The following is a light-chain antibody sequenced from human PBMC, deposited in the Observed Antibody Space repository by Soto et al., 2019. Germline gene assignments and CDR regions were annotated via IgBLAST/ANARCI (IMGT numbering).Light chain of an antibody. J-gene: IGKJ1*01. V-gene: IGKV1-5*03. CDR3: QQYNSYWT. CDR1: QGISSW. CDR2: KAS. Sequence: DTQMTRSPASVSAGGGDTVTITFRPSQGISSWLAWYQQKPGKAPKLLIYKASSLESGVPSRFSGSGSGTEFTLTISSLQTDDFATYYCQQYNSYWTFGQGTKVDIK.